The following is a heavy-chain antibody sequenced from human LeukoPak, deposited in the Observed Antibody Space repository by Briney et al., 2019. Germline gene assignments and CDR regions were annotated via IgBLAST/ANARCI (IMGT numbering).Heavy chain of an antibody. J-gene: IGHJ4*02. CDR1: GFTFSSYA. CDR2: ISSNGGST. CDR3: ARGGGSYALNY. Sequence: GGSLRLSCAASGFTFSSYAMHWVRQAPGKGLEYVSAISSNGGSTYYANSVKGRFTISRDNSKNTLYLQMGSLRAEDMAVYYCARGGGSYALNYWGQGTLVTVSS. D-gene: IGHD1-26*01. V-gene: IGHV3-64*01.